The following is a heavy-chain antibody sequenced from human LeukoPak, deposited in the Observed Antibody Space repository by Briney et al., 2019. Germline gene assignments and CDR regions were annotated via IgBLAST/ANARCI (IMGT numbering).Heavy chain of an antibody. D-gene: IGHD3-22*01. CDR1: GGSISSGGYY. Sequence: KPSETLSLTCTVSGGSISSGGYYWSWIRQHPGKGLEWIGYIYYSGSTYYNPSLKSRVTISVDTSKNQFSLKLSSVTAADTAVYYCARVYDSSGHHINLWGQGTLVTVSS. V-gene: IGHV4-31*03. CDR3: ARVYDSSGHHINL. CDR2: IYYSGST. J-gene: IGHJ4*02.